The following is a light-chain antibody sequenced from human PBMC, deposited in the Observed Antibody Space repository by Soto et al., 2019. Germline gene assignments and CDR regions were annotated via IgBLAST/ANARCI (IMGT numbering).Light chain of an antibody. J-gene: IGLJ1*01. Sequence: QSALTQPASMSGSPGQSITISCIGTSSDVGGYASVSWYQQHPGTAPKLVIYDINSRPSGVPDRFSGSRSGNTASLTISGLQAEDEDDYYCGSYSTRTMSDVFGTGTKVTVL. CDR3: GSYSTRTMSDV. V-gene: IGLV2-14*01. CDR2: DIN. CDR1: SSDVGGYAS.